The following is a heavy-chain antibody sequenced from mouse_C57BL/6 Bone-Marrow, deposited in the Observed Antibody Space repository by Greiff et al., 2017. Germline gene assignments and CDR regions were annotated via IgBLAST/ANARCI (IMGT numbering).Heavy chain of an antibody. Sequence: VQLQQPGAELVMPGASVKLSCKASGYTFTSYWMHWVKQRPGQGLEWIGEIDPSDSDTNYNQKFKGKSTLTVDKSSSTAYMQLSSLTSEDSAVYYCARRDGYYAMDYWGQGTSVTVSS. CDR2: IDPSDSDT. D-gene: IGHD2-3*01. CDR1: GYTFTSYW. J-gene: IGHJ4*01. V-gene: IGHV1-69*01. CDR3: ARRDGYYAMDY.